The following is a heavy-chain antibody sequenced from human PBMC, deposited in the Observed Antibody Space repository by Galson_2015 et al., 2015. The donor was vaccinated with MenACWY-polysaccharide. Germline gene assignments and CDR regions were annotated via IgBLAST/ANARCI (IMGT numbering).Heavy chain of an antibody. Sequence: SLRLSCAASEFTFNYYGMQWVRQAPGKGLEWVALIWYDGSNKYYADSVKGRFTISRDNSKNTLYLQMNSLRAEDMAVYYCARAKGGAATVLDYYMDVWGKGNPGHRLL. J-gene: IGHJ6*03. CDR1: EFTFNYYG. D-gene: IGHD1-26*01. V-gene: IGHV3-33*01. CDR2: IWYDGSNK. CDR3: ARAKGGAATVLDYYMDV.